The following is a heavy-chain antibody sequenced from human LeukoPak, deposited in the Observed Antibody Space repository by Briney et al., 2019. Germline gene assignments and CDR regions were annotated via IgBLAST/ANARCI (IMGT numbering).Heavy chain of an antibody. CDR3: AKDGYYSSSWYYYYYGMDV. CDR1: GFTFSSYA. Sequence: HPGGSLRLSCAASGFTFSSYAMSWVRQAPGKGLEWVSGISGSVGNTYYADSVKGRFTISRDNSNNTLYLQMNSLRAEDTAVYYCAKDGYYSSSWYYYYYGMDVWGQGTTVTVSS. J-gene: IGHJ6*02. D-gene: IGHD6-13*01. V-gene: IGHV3-23*01. CDR2: ISGSVGNT.